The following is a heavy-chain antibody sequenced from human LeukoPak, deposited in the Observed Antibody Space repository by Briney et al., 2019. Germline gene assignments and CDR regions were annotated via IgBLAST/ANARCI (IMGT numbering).Heavy chain of an antibody. J-gene: IGHJ4*02. D-gene: IGHD3-22*01. CDR3: ARDPSVDYDSSGYFRY. CDR1: GYTFTSYA. Sequence: ASEKVSCKASGYTFTSYAISWVRQAPGQGLEWMGWISAYNGNRNYAQKLQGRVTMTTDTSTSTAYMELRSLRSDDTAVYYCARDPSVDYDSSGYFRYWGQGTLVTVSS. V-gene: IGHV1-18*01. CDR2: ISAYNGNR.